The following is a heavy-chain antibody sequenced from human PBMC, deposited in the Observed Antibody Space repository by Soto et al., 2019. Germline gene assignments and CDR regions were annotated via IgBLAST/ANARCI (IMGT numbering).Heavy chain of an antibody. CDR2: ISSSSSTI. CDR1: GFTFSSYS. Sequence: PGGSLRLSCAASGFTFSSYSMNWVRQAPGKGLEWVSYISSSSSTIYYADSVKGRFTISRDNSKNSLFLQMNSLRAEDTAVYFCARVFYDSGGNYYDFWGQGALVTVSA. V-gene: IGHV3-48*01. CDR3: ARVFYDSGGNYYDF. J-gene: IGHJ4*02. D-gene: IGHD3-22*01.